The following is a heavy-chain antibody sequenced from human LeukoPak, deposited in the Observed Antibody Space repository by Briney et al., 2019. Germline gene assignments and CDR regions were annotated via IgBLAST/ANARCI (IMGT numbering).Heavy chain of an antibody. D-gene: IGHD2-2*01. J-gene: IGHJ6*02. Sequence: PGGSLRLSCAASGFTFSSYAMSWVRQAPGKGLEWVSAISGSGGSTYYADSVKGRFTIFRDNSKNTLYLQVNSLRAEDTAVYYCAKGNLIRYCSSTSCYGGMDVWGQGTTVTVPS. CDR2: ISGSGGST. CDR1: GFTFSSYA. V-gene: IGHV3-23*01. CDR3: AKGNLIRYCSSTSCYGGMDV.